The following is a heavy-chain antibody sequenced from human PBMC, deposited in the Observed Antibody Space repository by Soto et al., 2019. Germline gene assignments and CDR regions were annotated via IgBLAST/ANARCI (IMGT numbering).Heavy chain of an antibody. CDR3: ARDRVYYYDNSGYYNFDY. Sequence: ESGGGVVQPGRSLRVSCAASGFTFSNYAMHWVRQAPGKGLEWVAVVSYDGSKQFYADSVEGRFTISRDSSKSTLYLHMDNLRDEDTAVSYCARDRVYYYDNSGYYNFDYWGQGTLVTVSS. CDR1: GFTFSNYA. V-gene: IGHV3-30-3*01. D-gene: IGHD3-22*01. CDR2: VSYDGSKQ. J-gene: IGHJ4*02.